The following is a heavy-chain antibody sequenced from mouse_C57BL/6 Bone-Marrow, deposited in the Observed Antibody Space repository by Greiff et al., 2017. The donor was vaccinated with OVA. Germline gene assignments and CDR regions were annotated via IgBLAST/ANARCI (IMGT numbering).Heavy chain of an antibody. CDR3: ARRDYYGSNAMDY. CDR2: FHPYNDDT. V-gene: IGHV1-47*01. D-gene: IGHD1-1*01. Sequence: VQLQESGAELVKPGASVKMSCKASGYTFTTYPIEWMKQNHGKSLEWIGNFHPYNDDTKYNEKFKGKATLTVEKSSSTVYLELSRLTSDDSAVYYCARRDYYGSNAMDYWGQGTSVTVSS. CDR1: GYTFTTYP. J-gene: IGHJ4*01.